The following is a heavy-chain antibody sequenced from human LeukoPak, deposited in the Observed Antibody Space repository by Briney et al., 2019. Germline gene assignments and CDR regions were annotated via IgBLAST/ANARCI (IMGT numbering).Heavy chain of an antibody. CDR2: ISGSGGST. J-gene: IGHJ4*02. Sequence: PGGSLRLSCAASGFTFSSYAMSWVRQAPGKGLEWVSAISGSGGSTYYADSVKGRFTISRDNSKNTLYLQMNSLRAEDTAVYYCAKLRIVVVVAANFDYWGQGTLVTVSS. CDR3: AKLRIVVVVAANFDY. CDR1: GFTFSSYA. V-gene: IGHV3-23*01. D-gene: IGHD2-15*01.